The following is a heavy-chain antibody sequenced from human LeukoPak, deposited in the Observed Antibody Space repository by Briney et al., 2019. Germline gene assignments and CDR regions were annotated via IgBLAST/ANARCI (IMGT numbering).Heavy chain of an antibody. CDR1: GFTFSSYG. J-gene: IGHJ4*02. CDR2: ISSSSSTI. Sequence: GGSLRLSCAASGFTFSSYGMTWVRQAPGKGLEWVSYISSSSSTIYYADSVKGRFTISRDNAKNSLYLQMNSLRAEDTAVYYCARRAGAYSHPYDYWGQGTLVTVSS. V-gene: IGHV3-48*04. D-gene: IGHD4/OR15-4a*01. CDR3: ARRAGAYSHPYDY.